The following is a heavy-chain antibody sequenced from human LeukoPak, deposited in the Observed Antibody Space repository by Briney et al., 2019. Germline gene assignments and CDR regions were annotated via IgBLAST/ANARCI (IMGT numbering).Heavy chain of an antibody. Sequence: ASVKVSCKASGGTFSNFVFSWVRQAPGQGLEWMGWISAYNGNTNYAQKLQGRVTMTTDTSTSTAYMELRSLRSDDTAVYYCARGDYYDSSGYYTDFDYWGQGTLVTVSS. CDR3: ARGDYYDSSGYYTDFDY. J-gene: IGHJ4*02. CDR2: ISAYNGNT. D-gene: IGHD3-22*01. CDR1: GGTFSNFV. V-gene: IGHV1-18*01.